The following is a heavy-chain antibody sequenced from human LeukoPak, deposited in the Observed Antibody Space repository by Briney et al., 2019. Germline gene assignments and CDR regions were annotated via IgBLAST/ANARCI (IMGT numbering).Heavy chain of an antibody. V-gene: IGHV4-34*01. CDR2: INHSGST. J-gene: IGHJ6*03. D-gene: IGHD6-6*01. CDR3: ARGFYSSSWHYYCYMDV. CDR1: GGSFSGYY. Sequence: PSETLSLTCAVYGGSFSGYYWSWLRQPPGKGLEWIGEINHSGSTNYNPSLKSRVTISVDTSKNQFSLKLSSVTAADTAVYYCARGFYSSSWHYYCYMDVWGKGTTVTVSS.